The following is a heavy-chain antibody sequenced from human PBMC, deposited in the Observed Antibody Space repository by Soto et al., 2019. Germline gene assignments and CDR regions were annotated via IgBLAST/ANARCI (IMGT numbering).Heavy chain of an antibody. J-gene: IGHJ4*02. D-gene: IGHD1-1*01. Sequence: EVQLLESGGGLVQPGGSLRLSCAASGFTFSSYAMTWVRQAPGKGLEWVSAISGSGGSTYYADSVKGRFTISRDNYKNTLYLQMHSLRAEDTAVYYCAKRYWNSMDTYWGQGTLVTVSS. V-gene: IGHV3-23*01. CDR2: ISGSGGST. CDR1: GFTFSSYA. CDR3: AKRYWNSMDTY.